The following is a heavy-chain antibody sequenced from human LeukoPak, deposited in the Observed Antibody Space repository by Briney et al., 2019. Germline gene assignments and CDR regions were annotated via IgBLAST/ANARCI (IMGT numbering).Heavy chain of an antibody. D-gene: IGHD6-13*01. V-gene: IGHV4-59*11. Sequence: PSETLSLTCSVPGDSISMHYWSSSRQPPREGLGWIGYIDHTRSTNNTPSLHSSVTISRDTSKYHFSLELSSVTAADTAVYFCARGRVSSSSWSSTYYYYFYMDVWGQGTMVTVSS. CDR3: ARGRVSSSSWSSTYYYYFYMDV. CDR1: GDSISMHY. J-gene: IGHJ6*02. CDR2: IDHTRST.